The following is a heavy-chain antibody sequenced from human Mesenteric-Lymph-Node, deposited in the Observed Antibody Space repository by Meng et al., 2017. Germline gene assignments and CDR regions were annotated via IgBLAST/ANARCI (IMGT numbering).Heavy chain of an antibody. D-gene: IGHD3-16*01. Sequence: GESLKISCAASGFTFSDYWMHWVRQVPGKGLEWVSHIKSDGSHTTYADSVKGRFTISRDNAKNTLYLQMNSLRAEDTAVYYCARDMMDLGQGTLVTVSS. CDR3: ARDMMD. CDR1: GFTFSDYW. J-gene: IGHJ4*02. CDR2: IKSDGSHT. V-gene: IGHV3-74*01.